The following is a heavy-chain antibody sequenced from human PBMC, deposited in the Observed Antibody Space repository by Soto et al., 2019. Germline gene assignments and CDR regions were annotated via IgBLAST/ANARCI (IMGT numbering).Heavy chain of an antibody. CDR3: ARVSVYYYWDY. CDR2: INAGNGDT. J-gene: IGHJ4*02. CDR1: GYTFTGYA. D-gene: IGHD3-22*01. V-gene: IGHV1-3*01. Sequence: QVQLVQSGAEVKKPGASGKVSCKASGYTFTGYAMHWVRQAPGQRLEWMGWINAGNGDTKYSQKFQVRVTLTRDTSASTAYMELRSLRSEDTAVYYCARVSVYYYWDYWGQGTLVTVPS.